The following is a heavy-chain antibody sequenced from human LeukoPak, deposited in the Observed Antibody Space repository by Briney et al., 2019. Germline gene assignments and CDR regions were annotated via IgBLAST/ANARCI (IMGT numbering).Heavy chain of an antibody. J-gene: IGHJ4*02. V-gene: IGHV3-30*04. CDR3: ASTMAAAEYYFDY. D-gene: IGHD6-13*01. CDR1: GFTFSSHA. CDR2: ISYDGSNK. Sequence: GGSLRLSCAASGFTFSSHAMHWVRQAPGKGLEWVAVISYDGSNKYYADSVKGRFTISRDNSKNTLYLQMNSLRAEDTAVYYCASTMAAAEYYFDYWGQGTLVTVSS.